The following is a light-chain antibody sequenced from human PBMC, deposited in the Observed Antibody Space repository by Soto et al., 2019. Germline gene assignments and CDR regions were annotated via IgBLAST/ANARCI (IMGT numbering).Light chain of an antibody. Sequence: EIVLTQSPGTLSLSPWERATLSCRATESVVSNYLAWYQLKPGQAPRLLIYDASSRATGIPDRFSGSESGTDFTLTISRLEPEDFAVYYCQQYGSIPWTFGQGTKVDIK. CDR2: DAS. J-gene: IGKJ1*01. V-gene: IGKV3-20*01. CDR1: ESVVSNY. CDR3: QQYGSIPWT.